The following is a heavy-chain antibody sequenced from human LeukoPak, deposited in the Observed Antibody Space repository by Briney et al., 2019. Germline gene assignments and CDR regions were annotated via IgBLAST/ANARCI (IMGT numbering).Heavy chain of an antibody. J-gene: IGHJ4*02. Sequence: GGSLRLSCAASGFTVSSNYMSWVRQAPGKGLEWVSVIYSGGSTYYADSVKGRFTISRDNSKNTLYLQMNSLRAEDTAVYYCARGGYSYGPQQLDYWGQGTLVTVSS. CDR3: ARGGYSYGPQQLDY. CDR1: GFTVSSNY. CDR2: IYSGGST. V-gene: IGHV3-53*01. D-gene: IGHD5-18*01.